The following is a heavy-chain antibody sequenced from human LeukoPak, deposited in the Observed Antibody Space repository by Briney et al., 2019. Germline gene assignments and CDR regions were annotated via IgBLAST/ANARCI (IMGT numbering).Heavy chain of an antibody. J-gene: IGHJ4*02. D-gene: IGHD2/OR15-2a*01. CDR3: ARDLSSVGLFDY. Sequence: SETLSLTCTVSGYSISSGYYWGWIRQPPGKGLEWIGSIYHSGSTYYNPSLKSRVTISVDTSKNQFSLKLSSVTAADTAVYYCARDLSSVGLFDYRGQGTLVTVSS. CDR2: IYHSGST. V-gene: IGHV4-38-2*02. CDR1: GYSISSGYY.